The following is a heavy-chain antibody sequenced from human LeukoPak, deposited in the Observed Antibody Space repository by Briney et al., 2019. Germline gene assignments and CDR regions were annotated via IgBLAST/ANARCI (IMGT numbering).Heavy chain of an antibody. D-gene: IGHD7-27*01. J-gene: IGHJ4*01. Sequence: PGGSLRLSCAASGFIFSDYYMTWIRQAPGKGLEWVSHMSGRGSTIYYADSVKGRFTVSRDNAHNSLHLQMNNLRAEDTAIYYCVRDNWGFDSWGHGTLVTVSS. V-gene: IGHV3-11*01. CDR2: MSGRGSTI. CDR3: VRDNWGFDS. CDR1: GFIFSDYY.